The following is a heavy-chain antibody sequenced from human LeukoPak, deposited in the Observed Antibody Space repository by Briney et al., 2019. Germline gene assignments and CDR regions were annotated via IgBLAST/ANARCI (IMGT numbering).Heavy chain of an antibody. CDR1: GITFSRSG. Sequence: GGSPSLSCAASGITFSRSGMHWVGQAPGKGLEWVAFIYYDGSSKYYADSVKGRFTISRDNSKDTLYLQMNSLTAEDTAVYYCARDKLTTCFAHWGQGARVTVSS. CDR3: ARDKLTTCFAH. V-gene: IGHV3-33*01. J-gene: IGHJ4*02. D-gene: IGHD4-17*01. CDR2: IYYDGSSK.